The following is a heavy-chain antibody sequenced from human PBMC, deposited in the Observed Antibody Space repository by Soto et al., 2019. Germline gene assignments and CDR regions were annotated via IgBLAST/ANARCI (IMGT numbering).Heavy chain of an antibody. J-gene: IGHJ6*03. CDR3: GRASGYGSGGYYMDV. D-gene: IGHD3-10*01. V-gene: IGHV1-2*04. CDR1: GYTFTDYY. CDR2: INPNSGGT. Sequence: QVQLVQSGAEVKKPGASVKVSCKASGYTFTDYYMHWVRQAPGQGPEWMGWINPNSGGTNYAQKFQGWVTLARDTSLSKAYMELSRLRSDGTAVYYWGRASGYGSGGYYMDVWGKWTTVTVSS.